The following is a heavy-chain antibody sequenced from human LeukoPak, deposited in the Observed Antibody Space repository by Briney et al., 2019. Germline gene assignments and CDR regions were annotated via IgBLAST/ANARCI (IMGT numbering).Heavy chain of an antibody. J-gene: IGHJ4*02. D-gene: IGHD3-10*01. CDR2: IIPIFGTA. V-gene: IGHV1-69*13. CDR3: ARGGMVRGVITYYFDY. Sequence: SVKVSCKASGGTFSSYAISWVRQAPGQGLEWMGGIIPIFGTANYAQKFQGRVTITADESTSPTYMGLSSLRSEDTAVYYCARGGMVRGVITYYFDYWGQGTLVTVSS. CDR1: GGTFSSYA.